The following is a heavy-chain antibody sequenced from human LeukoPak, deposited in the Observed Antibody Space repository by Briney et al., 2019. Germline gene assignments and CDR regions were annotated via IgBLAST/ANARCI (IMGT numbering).Heavy chain of an antibody. CDR3: ARHPRNYDILTGYLRY. D-gene: IGHD3-9*01. CDR2: ISSSSSYT. CDR1: GFTFSSYG. J-gene: IGHJ4*02. Sequence: GGSLRLSCAASGFTFSSYGMHWVRQAPGKGLEWVSYISSSSSYTNYADSVKGRFTISRDNAKNSLYLQMNSLRAEDTAVYYCARHPRNYDILTGYLRYWGQGTLVTVSS. V-gene: IGHV3-21*05.